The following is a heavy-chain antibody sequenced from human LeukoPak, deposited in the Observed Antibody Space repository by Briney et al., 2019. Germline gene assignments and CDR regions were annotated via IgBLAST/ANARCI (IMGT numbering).Heavy chain of an antibody. CDR2: ISYDGYNK. Sequence: PGRSLRLSCAASGFTFSSYAMHWVRQAPGKGLEWVAVISYDGYNKYYADSVRGRFTISRDNSKNTLYLQMNSLRAEDTAVYYCARRKLGIGFDYWGQGTLVTVSS. V-gene: IGHV3-30-3*01. J-gene: IGHJ4*02. CDR1: GFTFSSYA. CDR3: ARRKLGIGFDY. D-gene: IGHD7-27*01.